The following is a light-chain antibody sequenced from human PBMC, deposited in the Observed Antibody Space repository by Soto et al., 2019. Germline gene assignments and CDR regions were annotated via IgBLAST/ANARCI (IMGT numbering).Light chain of an antibody. Sequence: DIQMTQSPPTLSASVGDRVTITCRASQSIRHYLAWYQQMPGKAPKLLIYGASTLQSGVPSRFRGSGSGTHYPLTISSLQPDDFGPYFCQHHNSYSQTFGQGTKVEIK. CDR1: QSIRHY. CDR3: QHHNSYSQT. CDR2: GAS. V-gene: IGKV1-5*01. J-gene: IGKJ1*01.